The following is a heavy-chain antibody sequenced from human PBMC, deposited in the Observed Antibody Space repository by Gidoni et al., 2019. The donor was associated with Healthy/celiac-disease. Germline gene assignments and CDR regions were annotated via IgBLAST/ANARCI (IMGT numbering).Heavy chain of an antibody. Sequence: QVQLVESGGGVVQPGRSLRLSCAASGFPFSSYAMHWVRQAPGKGLEWVAVISYDGSNKYYADSVKGRFTISRDNSKNTLYLQMNSLRAEDTAVYYCARDIQQWLPVRAVDIWGQGTMVTVTS. V-gene: IGHV3-30-3*01. CDR2: ISYDGSNK. J-gene: IGHJ3*02. CDR1: GFPFSSYA. D-gene: IGHD6-19*01. CDR3: ARDIQQWLPVRAVDI.